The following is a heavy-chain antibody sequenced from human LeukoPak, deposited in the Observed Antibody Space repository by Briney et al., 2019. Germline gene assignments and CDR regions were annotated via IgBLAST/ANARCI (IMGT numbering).Heavy chain of an antibody. CDR3: AKDKTAGTTGPGGDAFDI. CDR2: ISWNSGSI. Sequence: PGRSLRLSWAASGFTFDDYAMHWVRQAPGRGLEWVSGISWNSGSIGYADSVKGRFTISRDNAKNSLYLQMNSLRAEDMALYYCAKDKTAGTTGPGGDAFDIWGQGTMVTVSS. D-gene: IGHD1-1*01. J-gene: IGHJ3*02. V-gene: IGHV3-9*03. CDR1: GFTFDDYA.